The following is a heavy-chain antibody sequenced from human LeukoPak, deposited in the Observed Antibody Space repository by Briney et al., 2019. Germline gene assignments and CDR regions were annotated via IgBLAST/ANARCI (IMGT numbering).Heavy chain of an antibody. Sequence: SETLSLTCTVSGGSISSYYWSWIRQPPGKGLEWIGYIYYSGSTNYNPSLKSRVTISVDTYKTQFSLKLSSVTAADTAVYYCARELPYSSSSGYYYMDVWGKGTTVTVSS. D-gene: IGHD6-6*01. CDR3: ARELPYSSSSGYYYMDV. CDR2: IYYSGST. V-gene: IGHV4-59*01. CDR1: GGSISSYY. J-gene: IGHJ6*03.